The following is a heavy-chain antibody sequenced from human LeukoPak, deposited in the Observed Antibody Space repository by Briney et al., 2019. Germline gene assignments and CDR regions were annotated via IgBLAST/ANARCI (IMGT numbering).Heavy chain of an antibody. Sequence: GGSLRLSCAASGFTFSYYWMSWVRQAPGKGLEWVANIKQGGSEIYYVDSVKGRFTISRDNAKNSLYLQMNSLRAEDTAVYYCARYGGYKLFDYWGQGTLVTVSS. D-gene: IGHD5-12*01. CDR2: IKQGGSEI. CDR1: GFTFSYYW. V-gene: IGHV3-7*04. CDR3: ARYGGYKLFDY. J-gene: IGHJ4*02.